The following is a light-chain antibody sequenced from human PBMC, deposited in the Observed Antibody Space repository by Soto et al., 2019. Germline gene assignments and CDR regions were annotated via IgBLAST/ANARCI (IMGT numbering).Light chain of an antibody. CDR2: EVN. CDR1: SSDVGGYNY. CDR3: SSYAGSNSVV. J-gene: IGLJ3*02. Sequence: QSVLTQPPSASGSPGQSVTISCTGTSSDVGGYNYVSWYQQHPGKAPKLMIYEVNKRPSGVPDRFSGSKSGNTASLTVSGLQAEDEADYYCSSYAGSNSVVFGGGIKVTVL. V-gene: IGLV2-8*01.